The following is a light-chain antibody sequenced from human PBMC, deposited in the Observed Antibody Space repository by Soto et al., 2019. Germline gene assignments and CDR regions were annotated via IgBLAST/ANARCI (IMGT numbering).Light chain of an antibody. CDR2: GAS. CDR3: QQYGSSPLT. Sequence: EIGLTQSPGTLPLSPGERATLSCRASQSVSSSFLAWYQQKPGQAPRLLIYGASSRATGIPDRFSGSGSGTDFTLTISRLEPEDVAVYYCQQYGSSPLTFGGGTKVEIK. J-gene: IGKJ4*01. CDR1: QSVSSSF. V-gene: IGKV3-20*01.